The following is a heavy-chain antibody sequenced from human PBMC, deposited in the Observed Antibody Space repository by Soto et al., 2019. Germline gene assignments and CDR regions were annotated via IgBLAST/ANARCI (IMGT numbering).Heavy chain of an antibody. J-gene: IGHJ4*02. CDR2: ISLYNGNT. V-gene: IGHV1-18*04. CDR1: DFSFTSHG. CDR3: AIYHLELFRFDY. D-gene: IGHD2-2*01. Sequence: QIPLVQSGPEVKKPGASMKVSCKAYDFSFTSHGISWVRQAPEQGLEWMGWISLYNGNTNYAQQFQGRVTMTTDTSTSTAYMELRSLRSDDTAMYFCAIYHLELFRFDYWGQGTLVTVSS.